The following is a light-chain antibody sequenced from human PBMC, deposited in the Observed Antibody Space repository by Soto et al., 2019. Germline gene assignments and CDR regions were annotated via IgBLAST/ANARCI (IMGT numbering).Light chain of an antibody. J-gene: IGKJ4*01. CDR2: DGS. Sequence: ESVLTQSPATLSLSPRERATLSCRATQSISSYLAWYQQKPGQAPRLLIYDGSTRAAGVPARFSGSGSGTDFTLTISSLEPEDFAVYYCQHRSNWPPRLTFGGGTKVEF. CDR3: QHRSNWPPRLT. CDR1: QSISSY. V-gene: IGKV3-11*01.